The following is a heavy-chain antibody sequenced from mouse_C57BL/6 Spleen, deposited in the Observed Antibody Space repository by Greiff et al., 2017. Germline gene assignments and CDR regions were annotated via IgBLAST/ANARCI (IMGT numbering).Heavy chain of an antibody. CDR1: GFTFSDYY. Sequence: EVKLVESGGGLVQPGGSLKLSCAASGFTFSDYYMYWVRQTPEKRLEWVAYISNGGGSTYYPDTVKGRVTFSRDNAKNTLYLQLSRLKSEDTAMYYCARHNYDGYFLDVWGTGTTVTVSS. CDR3: ARHNYDGYFLDV. CDR2: ISNGGGST. J-gene: IGHJ1*03. V-gene: IGHV5-12*01. D-gene: IGHD2-3*01.